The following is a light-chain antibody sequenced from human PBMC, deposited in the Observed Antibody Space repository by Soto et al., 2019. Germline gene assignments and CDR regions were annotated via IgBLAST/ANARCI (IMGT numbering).Light chain of an antibody. CDR1: SSDVGGYNY. V-gene: IGLV2-14*01. Sequence: QSALCQPASVSGSPGQSITISCTGTSSDVGGYNYVSWYQQHPGKAPKLMIYEVSNRPSGVSNRFSGSKSGNTASLTISGLQAEDEADYYCSSYTSSSTVVFGGGTKVTVL. J-gene: IGLJ2*01. CDR2: EVS. CDR3: SSYTSSSTVV.